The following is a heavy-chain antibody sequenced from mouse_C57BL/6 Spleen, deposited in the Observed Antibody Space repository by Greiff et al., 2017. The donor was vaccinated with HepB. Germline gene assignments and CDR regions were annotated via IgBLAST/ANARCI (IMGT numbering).Heavy chain of an antibody. CDR1: GYSFTGYY. V-gene: IGHV1-42*01. J-gene: IGHJ3*01. Sequence: VQLKESGPELVKPGASVKISCKASGYSFTGYYMNWVKQSPEKSLEWIGEINPSTGGTTYNQKFKAKATLTVDKSSSTAYMQLKSLTSEDSAVYYCAGDGNYGFAYWGQETLVTVSA. D-gene: IGHD2-1*01. CDR3: AGDGNYGFAY. CDR2: INPSTGGT.